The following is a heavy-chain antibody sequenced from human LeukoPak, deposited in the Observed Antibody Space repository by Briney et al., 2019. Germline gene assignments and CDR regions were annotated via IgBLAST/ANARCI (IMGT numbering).Heavy chain of an antibody. CDR2: ISGSGGST. Sequence: GGSLRLSCAASGFTFSSYAMTWVRQAPGKGLEWVSTISGSGGSTHYADSAKGRFTISRDNSKNSLYLQMNSLRAEDTAVYYCARVSVAGQYYFDYWGRGTLVTVSS. CDR3: ARVSVAGQYYFDY. J-gene: IGHJ4*02. CDR1: GFTFSSYA. D-gene: IGHD6-19*01. V-gene: IGHV3-23*01.